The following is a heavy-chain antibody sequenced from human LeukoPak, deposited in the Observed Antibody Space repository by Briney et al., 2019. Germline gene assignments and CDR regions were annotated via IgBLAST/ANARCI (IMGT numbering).Heavy chain of an antibody. Sequence: ASVKVSCKASGYTFTGYYMHWVRQAPGQGLEWMGWINPNSGGTNYAKKFQGRVTMTRDTSISTAHMELSRLRSDDTAVYYCARGASGVYTVTTSWFDPWGQGTLVTVSS. V-gene: IGHV1-2*02. CDR2: INPNSGGT. CDR1: GYTFTGYY. J-gene: IGHJ5*02. CDR3: ARGASGVYTVTTSWFDP. D-gene: IGHD4-17*01.